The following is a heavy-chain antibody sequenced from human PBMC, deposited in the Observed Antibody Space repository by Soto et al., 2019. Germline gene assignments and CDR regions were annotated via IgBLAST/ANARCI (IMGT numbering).Heavy chain of an antibody. Sequence: PSETLSLTCTVSGGSISSYYWSWIRQPPGKGLEWIGYIYYTGTTTYNPSIKSRVTISVDSSKNQFSLNLTSVSAADTAVYYCAILGGPYQSLVSWGQGTLFTVS. CDR1: GGSISSYY. D-gene: IGHD2-15*01. V-gene: IGHV4-59*08. J-gene: IGHJ5*01. CDR3: AILGGPYQSLVS. CDR2: IYYTGTT.